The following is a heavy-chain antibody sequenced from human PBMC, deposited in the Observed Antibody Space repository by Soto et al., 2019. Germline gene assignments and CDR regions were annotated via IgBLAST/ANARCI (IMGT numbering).Heavy chain of an antibody. Sequence: QVTLKESGPVLVKPTETLTLTCTVSGFSLSNARMGVSWIRQPPGKALEWLAHIFSNDEKSYSTSLKSRLTISKDTSKSQVVLTMTNMDPVDTATYYCARMSSSGTNDYWGKGTLVTVSS. V-gene: IGHV2-26*01. CDR3: ARMSSSGTNDY. J-gene: IGHJ4*02. CDR1: GFSLSNARMG. D-gene: IGHD6-25*01. CDR2: IFSNDEK.